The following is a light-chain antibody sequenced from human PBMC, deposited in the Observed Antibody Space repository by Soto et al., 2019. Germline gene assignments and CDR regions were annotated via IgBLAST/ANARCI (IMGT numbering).Light chain of an antibody. CDR2: GAS. Sequence: IVLTQSPCTLSFSPWERTTLSCMASQSISRYLAWYQQKPGQGPRLLIYGASSRATGGAARFSGSGSGTEFTLTISSLQSEDFAVYYCQQYHDWPRTFGQGTKVDIK. J-gene: IGKJ1*01. V-gene: IGKV3-15*01. CDR1: QSISRY. CDR3: QQYHDWPRT.